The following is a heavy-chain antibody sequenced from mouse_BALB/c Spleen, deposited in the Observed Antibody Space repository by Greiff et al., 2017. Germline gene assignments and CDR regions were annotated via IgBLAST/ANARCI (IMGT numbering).Heavy chain of an antibody. J-gene: IGHJ4*01. CDR2: ISYDGSN. V-gene: IGHV3-6*02. CDR3: AREGFCAMDY. Sequence: DVKLMEPGPGLVKPSQSLSPTCSVTGYSITSGYYWNWIRQFPGNKLEWMGDISYDGSNNYNPSLKNRISITRDTSKIQFFLKLNSVTTEDTATYYCAREGFCAMDYWGQGTSVTVSS. CDR1: GYSITSGYY.